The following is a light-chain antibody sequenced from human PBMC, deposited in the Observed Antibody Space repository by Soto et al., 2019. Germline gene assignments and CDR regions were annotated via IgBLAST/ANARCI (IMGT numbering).Light chain of an antibody. J-gene: IGLJ1*01. CDR3: ATWDDSLNGLYV. CDR2: STN. Sequence: QSVLTQPPSASGTPGQSVTISCSGSTSNIGSKTVSWYQQVPGAAPKLLIYSTNQWPSGVPDRLSGSKSGTSASLTISGLQSEDEADDYCATWDDSLNGLYVFGPGTKVTVL. V-gene: IGLV1-44*01. CDR1: TSNIGSKT.